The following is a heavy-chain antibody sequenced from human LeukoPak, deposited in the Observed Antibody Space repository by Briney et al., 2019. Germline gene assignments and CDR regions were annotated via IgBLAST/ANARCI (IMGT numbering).Heavy chain of an antibody. CDR1: GYTFTSYG. D-gene: IGHD1-26*01. V-gene: IGHV1-69*05. J-gene: IGHJ4*02. Sequence: ASVKVSCKASGYTFTSYGISWVRQAPGQGLEWMGGIIPIFGTANYAQKFQGRVTITTDESTSTAYMELSSLRSEDTAVYYCARVRGSYQGDYWGQGTLVTVSS. CDR2: IIPIFGTA. CDR3: ARVRGSYQGDY.